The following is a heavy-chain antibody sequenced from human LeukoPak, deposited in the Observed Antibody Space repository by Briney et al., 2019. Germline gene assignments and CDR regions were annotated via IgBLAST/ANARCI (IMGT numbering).Heavy chain of an antibody. CDR1: GYTFTSYG. D-gene: IGHD6-13*01. CDR3: ARGAPQQLVRYYYYYYYMDV. CDR2: ISAYNGNT. Sequence: ASVKVSCKASGYTFTSYGISWVRQAPGQGLEWMGWISAYNGNTNYAQKLQGRVTMTTDTSTSTAYMELRSLRSDDTAVYYCARGAPQQLVRYYYYYYYMDVWGKGTTVTVSS. V-gene: IGHV1-18*01. J-gene: IGHJ6*03.